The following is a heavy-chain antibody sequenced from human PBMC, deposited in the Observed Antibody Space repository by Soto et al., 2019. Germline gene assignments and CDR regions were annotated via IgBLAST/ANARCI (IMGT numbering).Heavy chain of an antibody. D-gene: IGHD3-10*01. CDR2: ISWNSGSI. Sequence: GGSLRLSCAASGFTFDDYAMHWVRQAPGKGLEWVSGISWNSGSIGYADSVKGRFTVSRDNAKNSLYLQMNSLRAEDTALYYCAKDMAYGSGSYFGLGYYYGMDVWGQGTTVTVSS. CDR1: GFTFDDYA. V-gene: IGHV3-9*01. CDR3: AKDMAYGSGSYFGLGYYYGMDV. J-gene: IGHJ6*02.